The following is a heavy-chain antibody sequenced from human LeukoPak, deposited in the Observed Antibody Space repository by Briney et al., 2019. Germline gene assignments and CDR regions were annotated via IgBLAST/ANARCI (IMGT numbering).Heavy chain of an antibody. CDR1: GGSISSSSYY. CDR3: ARHRPQLLYYYMDV. CDR2: IYTSGST. Sequence: SETLSLTCTVSGGSISSSSYYWGWIRQPPGMGLEWIGYIYTSGSTNYNPSLKSRVTISVDTSKNQFSLKLSSVTAADTAVYYCARHRPQLLYYYMDVWGKGTTVTVSS. D-gene: IGHD2-21*01. V-gene: IGHV4-61*05. J-gene: IGHJ6*03.